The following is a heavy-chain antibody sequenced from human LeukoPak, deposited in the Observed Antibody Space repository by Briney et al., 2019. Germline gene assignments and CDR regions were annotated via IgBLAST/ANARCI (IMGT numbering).Heavy chain of an antibody. CDR1: EFTFSSYA. V-gene: IGHV3-23*01. CDR2: ISDSGGST. CDR3: AKDRVCSSTNCYGIFDL. Sequence: GGSLTLSCAASEFTFSSYAMRCVRQAPGRGLEWVSVISDSGGSTKYAESVKGRFTISRDNSKTTLYLQMNSLRAEDTALYFCAKDRVCSSTNCYGIFDLWGQGALVTVSS. D-gene: IGHD2-2*01. J-gene: IGHJ4*02.